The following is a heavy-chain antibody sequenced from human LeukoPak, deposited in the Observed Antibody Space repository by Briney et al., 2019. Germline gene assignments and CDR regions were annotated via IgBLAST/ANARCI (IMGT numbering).Heavy chain of an antibody. CDR1: GYTFTGYY. Sequence: ASVKVSCKASGYTFTGYYMHWVRQAPGQGLEWMGWINANSGCTNSAQKFQGRVTMTRDTSISTAYMELSRLRSDDTAVYYCAREDRSSWPKIPAGYWGQGTLVTASS. J-gene: IGHJ4*02. CDR2: INANSGCT. V-gene: IGHV1-2*02. CDR3: AREDRSSWPKIPAGY. D-gene: IGHD6-13*01.